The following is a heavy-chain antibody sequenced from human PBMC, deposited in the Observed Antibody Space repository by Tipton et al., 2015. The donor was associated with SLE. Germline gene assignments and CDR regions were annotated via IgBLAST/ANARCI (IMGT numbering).Heavy chain of an antibody. Sequence: TLSLTCSVSGVSISSYYWSWIRQPPGKGLEWIGCMYYTGSTNYSPSLKSRVTVSGDTSKNQFSLSLSSVTAADTAVYYCALDWEGVDYWGRGTLVTVPS. D-gene: IGHD1-26*01. CDR3: ALDWEGVDY. CDR2: MYYTGST. J-gene: IGHJ4*02. V-gene: IGHV4-59*01. CDR1: GVSISSYY.